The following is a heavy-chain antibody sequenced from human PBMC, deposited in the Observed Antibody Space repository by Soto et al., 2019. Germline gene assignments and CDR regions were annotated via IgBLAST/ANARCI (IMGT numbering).Heavy chain of an antibody. CDR3: ASRYCDITACYDNWFDP. Sequence: PSETLSLTCTVSGASISSYYWTWIRQPAGKGLEWIGRMYSGGTTKYNPSLESRVTMSVDTSKNQFSLKLNSVTAADTAVYYCASRYCDITACYDNWFDPWGQGTLVTVSS. J-gene: IGHJ5*02. V-gene: IGHV4-4*07. D-gene: IGHD2-15*01. CDR2: MYSGGTT. CDR1: GASISSYY.